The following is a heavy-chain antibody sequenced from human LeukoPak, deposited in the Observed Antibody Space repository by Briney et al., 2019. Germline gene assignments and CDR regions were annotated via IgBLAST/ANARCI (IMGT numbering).Heavy chain of an antibody. V-gene: IGHV3-30*03. Sequence: QSGGSLRLSCAASGFTLSDYIVHWVRQAPGKGLEWLTLISYDGSHIYYEDSVKGRFTISRDNSKNTFYLHMDSLRLDDTAVYYCARDLDTAGYYYMDVWGKGTTVTVSS. CDR2: ISYDGSHI. J-gene: IGHJ6*03. D-gene: IGHD5-18*01. CDR1: GFTLSDYI. CDR3: ARDLDTAGYYYMDV.